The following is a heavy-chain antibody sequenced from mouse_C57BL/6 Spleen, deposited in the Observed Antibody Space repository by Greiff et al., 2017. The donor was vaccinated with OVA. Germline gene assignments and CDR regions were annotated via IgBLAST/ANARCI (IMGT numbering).Heavy chain of an antibody. CDR3: ARSDSSGYDYFDY. Sequence: QVQLQQPGTELVKPGASVKLSCKASGYTFTSYWMHWVKQRPGQGLEWIGNINPSNGGTNYNEKFKGKATLTVDKSSSTAYMQLSSLTSEDSAVYYCARSDSSGYDYFDYWGQGTTLTVSS. D-gene: IGHD3-2*02. CDR1: GYTFTSYW. J-gene: IGHJ2*01. V-gene: IGHV1-53*01. CDR2: INPSNGGT.